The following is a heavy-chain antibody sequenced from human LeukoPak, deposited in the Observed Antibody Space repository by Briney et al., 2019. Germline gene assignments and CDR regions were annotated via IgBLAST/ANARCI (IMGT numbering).Heavy chain of an antibody. CDR2: IYLSGST. J-gene: IGHJ4*02. D-gene: IGHD3-22*01. V-gene: IGHV4-30-2*01. CDR1: GGSLSSGGYS. CDR3: ARGDDSSGSNLDY. Sequence: SQTLSLTCAVSGGSLSSGGYSWSWIRQPPGKGLEWIGYIYLSGSTYFNPSLNNRVTISVDRSKNQFSLKLSSVTAADTAVYYCARGDDSSGSNLDYWGQGTLVTVSS.